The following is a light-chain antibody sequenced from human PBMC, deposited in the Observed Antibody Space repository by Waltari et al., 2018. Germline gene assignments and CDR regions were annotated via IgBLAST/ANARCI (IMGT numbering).Light chain of an antibody. CDR2: QDT. J-gene: IGLJ2*01. Sequence: SYELTQPTSVSVSPGQTASLTCSGAKLDTKYVSWYQQKSGQSPMLVIYQDTKRPSGIPERFSGSNSGTTATLTIRETQSMDEADYYCQAWDSNTAVFGGGTKLTVL. V-gene: IGLV3-1*01. CDR1: KLDTKY. CDR3: QAWDSNTAV.